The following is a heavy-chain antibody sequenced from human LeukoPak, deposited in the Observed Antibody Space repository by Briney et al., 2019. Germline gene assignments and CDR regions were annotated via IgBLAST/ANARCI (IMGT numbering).Heavy chain of an antibody. CDR3: ARRLTQYDCFDP. CDR2: TYYRSTWYN. V-gene: IGHV6-1*01. CDR1: GDSFSSNSVT. D-gene: IGHD2-2*01. J-gene: IGHJ5*02. Sequence: SQTLSLTCAISGDSFSSNSVTWNWIRQSPSRGLEWLGRTYYRSTWYNDYAVSVRGRITINPDTSKNQFSLHLNSVTPEDTAVYYCARRLTQYDCFDPWGQGILVTVSS.